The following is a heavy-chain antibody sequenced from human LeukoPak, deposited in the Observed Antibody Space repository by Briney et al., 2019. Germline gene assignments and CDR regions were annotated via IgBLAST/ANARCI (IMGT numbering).Heavy chain of an antibody. CDR2: IIPIFGIA. J-gene: IGHJ4*02. D-gene: IGHD4-23*01. Sequence: GSSVTVSCTASGDTFTIYAISWVRHAPGQGLEWMGRIIPIFGIANYAQKFQGSVTITADKSTSTAYMELSSLRSEDTAVYYCAREEGGVVTPSLLFDYWGQGTLVTVSS. V-gene: IGHV1-69*04. CDR3: AREEGGVVTPSLLFDY. CDR1: GDTFTIYA.